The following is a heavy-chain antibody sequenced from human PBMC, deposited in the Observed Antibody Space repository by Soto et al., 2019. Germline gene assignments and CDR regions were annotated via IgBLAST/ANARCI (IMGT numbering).Heavy chain of an antibody. J-gene: IGHJ6*02. D-gene: IGHD3-10*01. CDR2: INYDGYS. CDR1: GGSITNYY. Sequence: QVQLQESGPGLVKPSETLSLTCTVSGGSITNYYCSWFRQPPGKGLEWIGYINYDGYSAYNLSLMGRVTLSMDASKTQFSLMLESATATDTAVYYCARHGFGPLHGLVDVWGPGTTVIVSS. CDR3: ARHGFGPLHGLVDV. V-gene: IGHV4-59*08.